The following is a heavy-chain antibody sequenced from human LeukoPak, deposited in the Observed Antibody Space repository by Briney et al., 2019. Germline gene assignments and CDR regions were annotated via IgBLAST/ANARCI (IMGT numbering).Heavy chain of an antibody. CDR3: ARASYDFWSGYRNLGYYYYYYYMDV. V-gene: IGHV4-4*07. J-gene: IGHJ6*03. Sequence: PSETLSLTCTVSGGSISSYYWSWIRQPAGKGLEWIGRIYTSGSTNYNPSLKSRVTISVDTSKNQFSLKLSSVTAADTAVYYCARASYDFWSGYRNLGYYYYYYYMDVWGKGTTVTVS. CDR1: GGSISSYY. CDR2: IYTSGST. D-gene: IGHD3-3*01.